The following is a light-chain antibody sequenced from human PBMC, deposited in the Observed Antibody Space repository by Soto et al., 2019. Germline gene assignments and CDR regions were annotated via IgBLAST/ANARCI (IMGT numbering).Light chain of an antibody. CDR3: GTWDSSLSYVV. Sequence: QSVLTQPPSVSAAPGQKVTISCSRSSSNIGNNYVSWYQQLPGTAPKLLIYENNKRPSGIPDRFSGSKSGTSATLGITGLQTGDEADYYCGTWDSSLSYVVFGGGTQLTVL. CDR2: ENN. V-gene: IGLV1-51*02. CDR1: SSNIGNNY. J-gene: IGLJ2*01.